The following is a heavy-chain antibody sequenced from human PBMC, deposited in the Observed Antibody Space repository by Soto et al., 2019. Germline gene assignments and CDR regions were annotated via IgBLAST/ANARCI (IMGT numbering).Heavy chain of an antibody. J-gene: IGHJ4*02. D-gene: IGHD2-2*01. CDR3: ARDVVFCTSTSCYGWFDY. V-gene: IGHV1-8*01. CDR2: MNPNSGNT. CDR1: GYTFTSYD. Sequence: QVQLVQSGAEVKKPGASVKVSCKASGYTFTSYDINWVRQATGQGLEWMGWMNPNSGNTGYAQQFKGRVTMTRNTSIRTAYMELSSLRSDDTAVYYCARDVVFCTSTSCYGWFDYWGQGTLVTVSS.